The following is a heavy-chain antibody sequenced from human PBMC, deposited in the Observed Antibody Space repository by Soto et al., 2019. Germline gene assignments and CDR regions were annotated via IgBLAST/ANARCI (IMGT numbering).Heavy chain of an antibody. V-gene: IGHV3-11*01. Sequence: GGSLRLSCAASGFTFSDYYMSWIRQAPGKGLEWVSYISSSGSTIYYADSVKGRFTISRDNAKNSLYLQMNSLRAEDTAVYYCARDKVATIFNYFDYWGQGTLVTVSS. J-gene: IGHJ4*02. CDR2: ISSSGSTI. CDR1: GFTFSDYY. CDR3: ARDKVATIFNYFDY. D-gene: IGHD5-12*01.